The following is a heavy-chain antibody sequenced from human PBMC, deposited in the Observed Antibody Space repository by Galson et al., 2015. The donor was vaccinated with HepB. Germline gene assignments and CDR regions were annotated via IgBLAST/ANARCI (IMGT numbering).Heavy chain of an antibody. CDR1: GYTFTGYY. CDR2: LNPNSRGT. D-gene: IGHD3-22*01. V-gene: IGHV1-2*02. Sequence: SVKVSCKASGYTFTGYYMHWVRQAPGQGLERMGWLNPNSRGTNYPQKFQGRVTMTRDTSISTAYMELSRLRSDDTAVYYCARDEHYYDSSGYYVDYYYYGMDVWGQGTTVTVSS. J-gene: IGHJ6*02. CDR3: ARDEHYYDSSGYYVDYYYYGMDV.